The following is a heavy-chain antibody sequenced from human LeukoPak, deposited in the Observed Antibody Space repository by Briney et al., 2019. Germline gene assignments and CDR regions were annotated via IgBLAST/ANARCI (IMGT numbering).Heavy chain of an antibody. CDR3: ARVKDYYGSGSQRGDYYYYYMDV. CDR1: GGSFSGYY. J-gene: IGHJ6*03. V-gene: IGHV4-34*01. Sequence: SETLSLTCAVYGGSFSGYYWSWIRQPPGKGLEWIGSIYHSGSTYYNPSLKSRVTISVDTSKNQFSLKLSSVTAADTAVYYCARVKDYYGSGSQRGDYYYYYMDVWGKGTTVTVSS. D-gene: IGHD3-10*01. CDR2: IYHSGST.